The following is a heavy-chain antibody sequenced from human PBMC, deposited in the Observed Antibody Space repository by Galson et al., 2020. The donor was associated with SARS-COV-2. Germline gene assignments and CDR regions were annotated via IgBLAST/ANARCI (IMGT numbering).Heavy chain of an antibody. J-gene: IGHJ2*01. D-gene: IGHD2-15*01. Sequence: ETSEPLSLTCTVSGGSISSYYWSWIRQPAGKGLEWIGRIYTSGSTNYNPSLKSRVTMSVDTSKNQFSLKLSSVTAADTAVYYCATSPGGYCSGGSCYAYWYFDLWGRGTLVTVSS. V-gene: IGHV4-4*07. CDR2: IYTSGST. CDR3: ATSPGGYCSGGSCYAYWYFDL. CDR1: GGSISSYY.